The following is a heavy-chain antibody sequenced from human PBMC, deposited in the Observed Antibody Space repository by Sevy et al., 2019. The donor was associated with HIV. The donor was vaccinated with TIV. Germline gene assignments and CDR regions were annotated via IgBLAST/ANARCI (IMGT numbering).Heavy chain of an antibody. CDR1: GGSITSLY. D-gene: IGHD6-19*01. CDR3: AGENAWGRGCS. CDR2: IYYNGHI. Sequence: SETLSVTCTVSGGSITSLYWNWIRQPPGKGLEWIANIYYNGHINYNPSLKSRVTLSLDTSKNQFSLRLSSVTAADTAMYYCAGENAWGRGCSCGQGTLVTVSS. V-gene: IGHV4-59*08. J-gene: IGHJ5*02.